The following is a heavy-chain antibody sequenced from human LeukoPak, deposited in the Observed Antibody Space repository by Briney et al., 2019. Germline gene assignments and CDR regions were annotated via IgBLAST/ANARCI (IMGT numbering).Heavy chain of an antibody. J-gene: IGHJ4*02. CDR3: ARMYSSSWYGVYYFDY. CDR2: IYYSGST. Sequence: SETLSLTCTVSDGSISSSSYYWGWIRQPPGKGLEWIGSIYYSGSTYYNPSLKSRVTISVDTSKNQFSLKLSSVTAADTAVYYCARMYSSSWYGVYYFDYWGQGTLVTVSS. V-gene: IGHV4-39*01. D-gene: IGHD6-13*01. CDR1: DGSISSSSYY.